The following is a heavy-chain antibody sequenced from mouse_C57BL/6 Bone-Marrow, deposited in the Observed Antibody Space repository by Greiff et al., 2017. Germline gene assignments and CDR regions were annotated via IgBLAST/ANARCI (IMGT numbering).Heavy chain of an antibody. V-gene: IGHV6-6*01. CDR1: GFTFSDAW. J-gene: IGHJ3*01. CDR3: TRDSAQAWCAY. D-gene: IGHD3-2*01. CDR2: IRNKANNHAT. Sequence: EVQVEESGGGLVQPGGSMKLSCAASGFTFSDAWMDWVRQSPEKGLEWVAEIRNKANNHATYYAESVKGRFTISRDDSKSSVYLQMNSIRAEDTGIYYCTRDSAQAWCAYWGQGTLVTVSA.